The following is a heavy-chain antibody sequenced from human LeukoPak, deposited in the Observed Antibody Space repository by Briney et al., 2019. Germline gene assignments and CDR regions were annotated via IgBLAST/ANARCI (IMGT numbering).Heavy chain of an antibody. CDR3: AGEITEKWSYYFDY. D-gene: IGHD2-15*01. V-gene: IGHV1-18*01. J-gene: IGHJ4*02. CDR2: ISAYNGNT. Sequence: ASVKVSCKASGYTFTSYGISWVRQAPGQGLEWMGWISAYNGNTNYAQKLQGRVTMTTDTSTSTAYMELRSLRSDDTAVYYCAGEITEKWSYYFDYWGQGTLVTVSS. CDR1: GYTFTSYG.